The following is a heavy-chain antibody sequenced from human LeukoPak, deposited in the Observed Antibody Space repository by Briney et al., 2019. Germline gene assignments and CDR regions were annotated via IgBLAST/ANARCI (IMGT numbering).Heavy chain of an antibody. CDR2: VYYTVST. J-gene: IGHJ6*03. CDR1: GGSIRNTNYY. V-gene: IGHV4-61*01. Sequence: SETLSLTCTVSGGSIRNTNYYWSWIRQPPGKGLEWIGYVYYTVSTNYNPSLKSRVTISVDTSKNQFSLKVSSVTAADTAAYYCARESLRGYHYMDVWGKGTTVTVSS. CDR3: ARESLRGYHYMDV. D-gene: IGHD3-10*01.